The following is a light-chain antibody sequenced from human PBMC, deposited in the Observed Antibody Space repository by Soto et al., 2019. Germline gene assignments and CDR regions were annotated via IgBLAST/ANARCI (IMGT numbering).Light chain of an antibody. Sequence: MTPSPASLSASAGDRVTLSCRASQVVNSKLAWYQQKPGRAPRLLIYGASTRATGIPARFSGSGSGTEFTLTISSLQSEDFALYYCQQYNDWPLTFGQGTKVDIK. J-gene: IGKJ1*01. V-gene: IGKV3-15*01. CDR2: GAS. CDR3: QQYNDWPLT. CDR1: QVVNSK.